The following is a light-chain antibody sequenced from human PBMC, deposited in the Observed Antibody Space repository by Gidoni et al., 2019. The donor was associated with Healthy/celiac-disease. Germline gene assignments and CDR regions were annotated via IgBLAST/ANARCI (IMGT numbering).Light chain of an antibody. CDR3: QQYNSYPWT. Sequence: DIKMTESPSTLSASVGDRVTSTCGASQSISSCLAWYQQKPGKAPKLMIYDASSLESGVPSRFSGSGSGTEFTLTISSLQPDAFATYYCQQYNSYPWTFXXXTKVEIK. CDR2: DAS. V-gene: IGKV1-5*01. CDR1: QSISSC. J-gene: IGKJ1*01.